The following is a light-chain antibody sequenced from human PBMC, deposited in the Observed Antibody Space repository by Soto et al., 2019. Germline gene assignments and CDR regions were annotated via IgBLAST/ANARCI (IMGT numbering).Light chain of an antibody. Sequence: DIQMTQSPSSLSASVGDRVTITCRASQNISSYLNWYQQKLGKAPNLLIYVASNLQSGVPSRFSASGSGTDFTLTISSLQPEDFATYYCQQSYSSPITFGPGTKVDIK. CDR3: QQSYSSPIT. V-gene: IGKV1-39*01. J-gene: IGKJ3*01. CDR2: VAS. CDR1: QNISSY.